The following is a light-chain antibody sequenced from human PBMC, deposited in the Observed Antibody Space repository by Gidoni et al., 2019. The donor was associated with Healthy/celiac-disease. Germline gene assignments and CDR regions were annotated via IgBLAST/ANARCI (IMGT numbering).Light chain of an antibody. CDR3: QQSYSTLFT. CDR1: QSISSY. J-gene: IGKJ3*01. CDR2: AAS. Sequence: DITMTQSPSSLSASVGDRVTITCRASQSISSYLNWYQQKQGKAPKILIYAASSLQSGVPSRFSGSGSGTDFTLTISSLQPEDFATYYCQQSYSTLFTFXPXTKVDIK. V-gene: IGKV1-39*01.